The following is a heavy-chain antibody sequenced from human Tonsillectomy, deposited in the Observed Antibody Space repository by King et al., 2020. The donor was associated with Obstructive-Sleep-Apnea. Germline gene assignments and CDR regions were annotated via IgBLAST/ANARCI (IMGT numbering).Heavy chain of an antibody. V-gene: IGHV3-9*01. CDR1: GFTFDDYA. D-gene: IGHD6-19*01. CDR2: ISWNSGSI. J-gene: IGHJ4*02. CDR3: AKDIYSGWYEGHFEY. Sequence: VQLVESGGGLVQPGRPLRLSCGASGFTFDDYAMHWVRQAPGKGLEWVSGISWNSGSIGYADSVKGRFTISRDNTKNSVYLQMNSLRGEETAMDYCAKDIYSGWYEGHFEYWGQGALVTVSS.